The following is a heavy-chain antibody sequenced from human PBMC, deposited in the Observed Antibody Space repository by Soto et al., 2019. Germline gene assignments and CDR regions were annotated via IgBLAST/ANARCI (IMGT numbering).Heavy chain of an antibody. CDR2: IYYSGST. CDR3: ARDGDGGKRFAFDI. J-gene: IGHJ3*02. V-gene: IGHV4-31*03. CDR1: GGSISSGGYY. Sequence: QVQLQESGPGLVKPSQTLSLTCTVSGGSISSGGYYWSWIRQHPGKGLEWIGYIYYSGSTYYNPSLKSRVTISVDTSKNQFSLKLSSVTAADTAVYYCARDGDGGKRFAFDIWGQGTMVTVSS. D-gene: IGHD2-15*01.